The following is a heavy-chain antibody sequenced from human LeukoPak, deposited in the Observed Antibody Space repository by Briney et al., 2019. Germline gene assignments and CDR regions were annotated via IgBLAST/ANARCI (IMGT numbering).Heavy chain of an antibody. V-gene: IGHV3-30-3*01. CDR2: ISYDGSNK. J-gene: IGHJ6*02. CDR3: ARATTTVTTLVGMDV. D-gene: IGHD4-17*01. CDR1: GFTFSSYA. Sequence: GGSLRLSCAASGFTFSSYAMHWVRQAPGKGLEWVAVISYDGSNKYYADSVKGRFTISRDNSKNTLYLQMNSLRAEDTAVYYCARATTTVTTLVGMDVWGQGTTVTVSS.